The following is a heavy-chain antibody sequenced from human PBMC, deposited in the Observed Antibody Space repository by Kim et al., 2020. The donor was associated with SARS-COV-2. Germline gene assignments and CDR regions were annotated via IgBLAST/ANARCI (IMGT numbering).Heavy chain of an antibody. CDR3: AKDSGGGYCSSTSCHFDY. CDR1: GFTFDDYA. CDR2: ISWNSGSI. J-gene: IGHJ4*02. V-gene: IGHV3-9*01. Sequence: GGSLRLSCAASGFTFDDYAMHWVRQAPGKGLEWVSGISWNSGSIGYADSVKGRFTISRDNAKNSLYLQMNSLRAEDTALYYCAKDSGGGYCSSTSCHFDYWGQGTLVTVSS. D-gene: IGHD2-2*01.